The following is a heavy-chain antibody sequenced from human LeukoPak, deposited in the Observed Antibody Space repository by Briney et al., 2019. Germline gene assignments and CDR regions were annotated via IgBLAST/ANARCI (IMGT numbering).Heavy chain of an antibody. V-gene: IGHV4-61*02. Sequence: SETLSLTCTVSGVSISSGSYYWSWIRQPAGKGLEWIGRIYTGGSTNYNPSLKNRVTISVDTSKNQFSLKLSSVTAADTAVYYCARDSRYYDILTGYYTAEYFQHWGQGTLVTVSS. CDR1: GVSISSGSYY. D-gene: IGHD3-9*01. J-gene: IGHJ1*01. CDR3: ARDSRYYDILTGYYTAEYFQH. CDR2: IYTGGST.